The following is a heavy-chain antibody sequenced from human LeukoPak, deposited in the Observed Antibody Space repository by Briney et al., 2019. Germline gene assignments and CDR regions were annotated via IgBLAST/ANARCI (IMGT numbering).Heavy chain of an antibody. CDR3: AAVGLGGGTIFGVVKNELDWYFDL. CDR1: GFTFTSSA. D-gene: IGHD3-3*01. V-gene: IGHV1-58*01. CDR2: IVVGSGNT. J-gene: IGHJ2*01. Sequence: GASVKVSCKASGFTFTSSAVQWVRQARGQRLEWIGWIVVGSGNTNYAQKFQERVTITRDMSTSTAYMELSSLRSEDTAVYYCAAVGLGGGTIFGVVKNELDWYFDLWGRGTLVTVSS.